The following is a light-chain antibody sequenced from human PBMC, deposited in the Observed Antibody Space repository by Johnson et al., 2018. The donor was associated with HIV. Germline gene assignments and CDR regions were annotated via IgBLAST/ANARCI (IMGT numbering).Light chain of an antibody. CDR3: GTWDSSLSAYV. J-gene: IGLJ1*01. V-gene: IGLV1-51*02. CDR2: ENN. CDR1: SSNTWRNY. Sequence: QSVLTQPPSVSAAPGQKVTISCSGSSSNTWRNYVSWYQQLPGTAPKVLIYENNKRPSGIPDRFSGSKSGTSATLGITGLQTGDEADYYCGTWDSSLSAYVFVTGTKLTVL.